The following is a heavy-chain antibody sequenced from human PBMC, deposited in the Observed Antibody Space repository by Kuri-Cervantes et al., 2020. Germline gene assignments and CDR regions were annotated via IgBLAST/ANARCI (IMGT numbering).Heavy chain of an antibody. V-gene: IGHV1-3*01. CDR3: ARGIEAGAVDY. Sequence: ASVNVSCKASGYTFTSYAMHWVRQAPGQRLEWMGWINAGNGNTKYSQKFQGRVTITRDTSASTAYMELSSLRSEDTAVYYCARGIEAGAVDYWGQGTLVTVSS. D-gene: IGHD2-15*01. CDR1: GYTFTSYA. J-gene: IGHJ4*02. CDR2: INAGNGNT.